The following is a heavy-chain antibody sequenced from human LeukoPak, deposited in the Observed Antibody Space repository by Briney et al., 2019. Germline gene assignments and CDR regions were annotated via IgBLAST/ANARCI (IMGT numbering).Heavy chain of an antibody. CDR3: AKDPGYGSGSYYNVFLRMYYFDY. CDR2: ISGSGGST. Sequence: PGGSLRLSCAASGFTFSSYGMSWVRQAPGKGLEWVSAISGSGGSTYYADSVKGRFTISRDNSKNTLYLQMNSLRAEDTAVYCCAKDPGYGSGSYYNVFLRMYYFDYWGQGTLVTVSS. J-gene: IGHJ4*02. CDR1: GFTFSSYG. V-gene: IGHV3-23*01. D-gene: IGHD3-10*01.